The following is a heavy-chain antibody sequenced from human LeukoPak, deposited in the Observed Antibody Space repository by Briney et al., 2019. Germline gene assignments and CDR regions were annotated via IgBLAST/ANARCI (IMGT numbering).Heavy chain of an antibody. V-gene: IGHV1-18*01. Sequence: ASVRVSCTAPGYTFINHGISWVRQAPGQGLEWMGWTSTYNTNYIQKLPGRVTMTTDTSTSTAYMELRGLRSDDTAVYYCAKGSSGWSLDYWGQGTLVTVST. D-gene: IGHD6-19*01. CDR2: TSTYNT. CDR1: GYTFINHG. CDR3: AKGSSGWSLDY. J-gene: IGHJ4*02.